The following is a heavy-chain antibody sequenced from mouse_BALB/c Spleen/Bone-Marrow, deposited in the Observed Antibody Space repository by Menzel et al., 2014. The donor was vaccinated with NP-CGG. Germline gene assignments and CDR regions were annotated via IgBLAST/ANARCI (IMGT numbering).Heavy chain of an antibody. D-gene: IGHD3-2*01. Sequence: LQESGAELVRPGTSVKVSCKASGYAFTSYLIEWIKQRPGQGLEWIGVINHGRGGANYYEKFKGKATLTADKSSSTAYMQISSLTSDDSAVYFCARELTARTPSYWGQGTALTISS. CDR1: GYAFTSYL. V-gene: IGHV1-54*01. CDR2: INHGRGGA. CDR3: ARELTARTPSY. J-gene: IGHJ2*01.